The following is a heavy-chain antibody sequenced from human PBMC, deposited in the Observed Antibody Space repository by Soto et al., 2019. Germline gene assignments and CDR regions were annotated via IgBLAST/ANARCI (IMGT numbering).Heavy chain of an antibody. J-gene: IGHJ6*02. Sequence: GASVKVSCKASGYSFTDYHIHWVRQAPGQGLEWLGRINPKSGGTSTAQKFQGWVTMTTDTSISTASMELTRLTSGDTAIYYCARGVSTDCSNGVCSFFYNHDMDVWGQGTTVT. CDR2: INPKSGGT. CDR1: GYSFTDYH. D-gene: IGHD2-8*01. V-gene: IGHV1-2*04. CDR3: ARGVSTDCSNGVCSFFYNHDMDV.